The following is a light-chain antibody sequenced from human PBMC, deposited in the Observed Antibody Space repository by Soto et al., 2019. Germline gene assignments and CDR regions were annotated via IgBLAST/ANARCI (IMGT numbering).Light chain of an antibody. CDR1: SSNIGSKT. V-gene: IGLV1-44*01. CDR2: NSY. Sequence: QSVLTQPPSASGTPGQRVTISCSGISSNIGSKTVNWYQQLPGTVPKLLIYNSYQRPSGVPDRFSGSKSGTSASLAISGLQSEDEADYYCAAWDASLNGYVFGTGTKLTVL. J-gene: IGLJ1*01. CDR3: AAWDASLNGYV.